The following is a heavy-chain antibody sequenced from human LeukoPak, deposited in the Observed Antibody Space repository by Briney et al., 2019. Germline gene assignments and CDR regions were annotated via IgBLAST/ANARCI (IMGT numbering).Heavy chain of an antibody. CDR1: GGSFSGYY. V-gene: IGHV4-34*01. J-gene: IGHJ5*02. Sequence: SETLSLTCAVYGGSFSGYYWSWIRQPPGKGLEWIGEINHSGSTNYNPSLKSRVTISVDTSKSQFSLKLSSVTASDTAVYYCARGRILEEDIVVVPAATLEGRGGNWFDPWGQGTLVTGSS. D-gene: IGHD2-2*01. CDR2: INHSGST. CDR3: ARGRILEEDIVVVPAATLEGRGGNWFDP.